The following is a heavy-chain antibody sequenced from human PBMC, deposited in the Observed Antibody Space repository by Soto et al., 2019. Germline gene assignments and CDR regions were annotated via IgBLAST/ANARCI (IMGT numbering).Heavy chain of an antibody. Sequence: ASVKVSCKASGYTFTSYAMHWVRQAPGQRLEWMGWINAGNGNTKYSQKFQGRVTITRDTSASTAYMEVSSLRSEDTAVYYCARGPTFGELYPDYWGQGTLVTVSS. D-gene: IGHD3-10*01. V-gene: IGHV1-3*01. J-gene: IGHJ4*02. CDR3: ARGPTFGELYPDY. CDR2: INAGNGNT. CDR1: GYTFTSYA.